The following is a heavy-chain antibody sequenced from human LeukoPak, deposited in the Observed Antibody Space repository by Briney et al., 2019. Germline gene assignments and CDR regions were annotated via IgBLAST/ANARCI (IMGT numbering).Heavy chain of an antibody. V-gene: IGHV4-59*01. D-gene: IGHD4-17*01. CDR3: ARDFFPRQDYGDYLSSYDY. J-gene: IGHJ4*02. CDR1: GGSISSSY. CDR2: IYYSGST. Sequence: SETLSLTCTLSGGSISSSYWSWIPHPPGKGLEWIGHIYYSGSTNYNPSLKSRVTISVDTSKNQFSLKLSSVTAADTAVYYCARDFFPRQDYGDYLSSYDYWGQGTLVTVSS.